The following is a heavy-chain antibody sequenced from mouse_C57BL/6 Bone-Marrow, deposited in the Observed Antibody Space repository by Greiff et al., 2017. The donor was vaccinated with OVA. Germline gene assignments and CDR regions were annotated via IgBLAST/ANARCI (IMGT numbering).Heavy chain of an antibody. Sequence: VQLQQSGPGLVKPSQSLSLTCSVSGYSITSGYYWNWIRQPPGNKLEWMGYISYDGSNNYNPSFKNRISITRDTSKNQFFLKLNSVTTEDTATYYCARPISYKDAWFAYWGQGTLVTVSA. J-gene: IGHJ3*01. D-gene: IGHD1-3*01. CDR2: ISYDGSN. CDR1: GYSITSGYY. CDR3: ARPISYKDAWFAY. V-gene: IGHV3-6*01.